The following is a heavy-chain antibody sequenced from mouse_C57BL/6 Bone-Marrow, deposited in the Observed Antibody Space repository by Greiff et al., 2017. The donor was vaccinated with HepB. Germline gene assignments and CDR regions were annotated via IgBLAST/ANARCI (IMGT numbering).Heavy chain of an antibody. D-gene: IGHD2-1*01. J-gene: IGHJ3*01. CDR3: TTGNGNFAWFAY. V-gene: IGHV14-4*01. Sequence: EVQGVESGAELVRPGASVKLSCTASGFNIKDDYMHWVKQRPEQGLEWIGWIDPENGDTEYASKFQGKATITADTSSNTAYLQLSSLTSEDTAVYYCTTGNGNFAWFAYWGQGTLVTVSA. CDR2: IDPENGDT. CDR1: GFNIKDDY.